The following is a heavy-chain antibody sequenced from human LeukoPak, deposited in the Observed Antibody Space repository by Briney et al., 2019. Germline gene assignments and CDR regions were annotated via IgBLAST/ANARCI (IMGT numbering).Heavy chain of an antibody. J-gene: IGHJ4*02. D-gene: IGHD2-15*01. CDR1: GFSVSSNY. CDR2: IYSGGST. Sequence: GGSLRLSCAAYGFSVSSNYMSWVRQAPGKGLEWVSVIYSGGSTYYADSVKGRFTISRDNSKNTLYLQMNSLRAEDTAVYYCASVGYCSGGNCYYLEYWGQGTLVTVSS. CDR3: ASVGYCSGGNCYYLEY. V-gene: IGHV3-53*01.